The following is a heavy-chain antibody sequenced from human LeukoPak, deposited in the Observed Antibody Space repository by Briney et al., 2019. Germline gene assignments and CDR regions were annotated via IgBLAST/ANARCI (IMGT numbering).Heavy chain of an antibody. J-gene: IGHJ5*02. V-gene: IGHV3-11*01. CDR3: ATSSGSSA. Sequence: GSLRLSCAASGFTFSDYYMSWFRQAPGKGLKWVSYISTSGDIIHYTDSVKGRFTISRDDARNSLYLQMNSLRAEDSAVYYCATSSGSSAWGQGTLVTVSS. D-gene: IGHD3-10*01. CDR2: ISTSGDII. CDR1: GFTFSDYY.